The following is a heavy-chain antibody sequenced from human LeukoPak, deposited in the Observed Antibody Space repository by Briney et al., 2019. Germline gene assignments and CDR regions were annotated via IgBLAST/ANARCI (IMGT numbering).Heavy chain of an antibody. V-gene: IGHV4-34*01. CDR1: GGSFSGYY. CDR3: ARALIYSYGYCLDY. D-gene: IGHD5-18*01. Sequence: PSETLSLTCAVYGGSFSGYYWSWIRQPPGKGLEWIGEINHSGSTNYNPSLKSRVTISVDTSKNQFSLKLSSVTAADTAVYYCARALIYSYGYCLDYWGQGTLVTVSS. J-gene: IGHJ4*02. CDR2: INHSGST.